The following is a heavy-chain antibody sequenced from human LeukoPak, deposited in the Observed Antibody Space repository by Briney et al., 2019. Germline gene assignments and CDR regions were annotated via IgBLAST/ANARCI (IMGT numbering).Heavy chain of an antibody. J-gene: IGHJ4*02. CDR3: ARLFAYDYYDSSGAY. CDR1: GGSTSSTNYY. CDR2: IYYNGRT. V-gene: IGHV4-39*07. Sequence: SETLSLTCSVSGGSTSSTNYYWGWIRQPPGKGLECIGSIYYNGRTYYNPSLKSRVTISVDTSKNQFSLKLSSVTAADTAVYYCARLFAYDYYDSSGAYWGQGTLVTVSS. D-gene: IGHD3-22*01.